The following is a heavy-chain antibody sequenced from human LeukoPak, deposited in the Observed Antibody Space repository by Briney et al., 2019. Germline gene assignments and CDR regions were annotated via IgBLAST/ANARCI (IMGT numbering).Heavy chain of an antibody. CDR1: GYTFTGYY. D-gene: IGHD3-10*01. CDR2: INPNSGST. V-gene: IGHV1-2*02. CDR3: AREVNTMVRGVIGGYFDY. Sequence: GASVKVSCKASGYTFTGYYMHWVRQAPGQGLEWMGWINPNSGSTNYAQKFQGRVTMTRDTSISTAYMELSRLRSDDTAVYYCAREVNTMVRGVIGGYFDYWGQGTLATVSS. J-gene: IGHJ4*02.